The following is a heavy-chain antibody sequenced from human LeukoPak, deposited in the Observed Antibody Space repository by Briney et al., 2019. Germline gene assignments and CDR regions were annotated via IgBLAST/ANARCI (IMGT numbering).Heavy chain of an antibody. D-gene: IGHD6-6*01. Sequence: PSETLSLTCTVFGASISSHYWSWIRQPPGKGLEWIGYNYYSGSTSYNPSRKSRVTISIETSKNQFSLKLTTVTAADTAVYYCGRGGHSISSYWFDPWGQGTLVTVSS. V-gene: IGHV4-59*11. CDR1: GASISSHY. CDR2: NYYSGST. CDR3: GRGGHSISSYWFDP. J-gene: IGHJ5*02.